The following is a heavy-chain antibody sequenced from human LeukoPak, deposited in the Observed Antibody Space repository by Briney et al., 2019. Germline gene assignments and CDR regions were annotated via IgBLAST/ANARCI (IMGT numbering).Heavy chain of an antibody. CDR3: ARDDGIAVADTGVDY. CDR1: GGSISSGSYY. CDR2: IYTSGST. V-gene: IGHV4-61*02. J-gene: IGHJ4*02. D-gene: IGHD6-19*01. Sequence: NPSETLSLTCTVSGGSISSGSYYWSWIRQPAGKGLEWIGRIYTSGSTNYNPSLKSRVTMSVDTSKNQFSLKLSSVTAADTAVYYCARDDGIAVADTGVDYWAREPWSPSP.